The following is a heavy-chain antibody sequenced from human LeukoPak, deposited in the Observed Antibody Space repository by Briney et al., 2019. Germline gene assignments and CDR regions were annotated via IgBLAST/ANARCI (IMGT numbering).Heavy chain of an antibody. V-gene: IGHV1-2*02. CDR2: INPNSGGT. Sequence: SVKVSCKASGYTFTGYYMHWVRQAAGQGLEWMGWINPNSGGTNYAQKFQGRVTMTRDTSISTAYMELSRLRSDDTAVYYCARGITMIVVTSGYWGQGTLVTVSS. CDR3: ARGITMIVVTSGY. D-gene: IGHD3-22*01. CDR1: GYTFTGYY. J-gene: IGHJ4*02.